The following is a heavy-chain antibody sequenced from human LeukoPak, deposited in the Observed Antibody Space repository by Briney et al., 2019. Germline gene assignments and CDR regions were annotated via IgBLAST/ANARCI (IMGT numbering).Heavy chain of an antibody. J-gene: IGHJ5*02. CDR3: ARPLMYYYGSETYFWFDP. CDR1: GLTFSSYN. V-gene: IGHV3-21*01. D-gene: IGHD3-10*01. CDR2: ISSSSNYI. Sequence: GGSLRLSCVASGLTFSSYNMNWVRQAPGKGLEWVSFISSSSNYIYYADSVKGRFTISRDNAKNSLLLQMNSLRAEDTAVYYCARPLMYYYGSETYFWFDPWGQGTLVTVSS.